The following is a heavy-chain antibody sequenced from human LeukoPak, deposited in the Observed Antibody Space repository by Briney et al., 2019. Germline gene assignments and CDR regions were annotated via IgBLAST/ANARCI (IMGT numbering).Heavy chain of an antibody. CDR3: ARSDRLTIFDAHFDY. V-gene: IGHV3-20*04. CDR1: GFTFDDYG. Sequence: PGGSLRLSCAASGFTFDDYGMSWVRQAPGKGLEWVSGINWNGGSTGYADSVKGRFTISRDNAKNTLYLQMNSLRAEDTAVYYCARSDRLTIFDAHFDYWGQGTLVTVSS. CDR2: INWNGGST. J-gene: IGHJ4*02. D-gene: IGHD3-3*01.